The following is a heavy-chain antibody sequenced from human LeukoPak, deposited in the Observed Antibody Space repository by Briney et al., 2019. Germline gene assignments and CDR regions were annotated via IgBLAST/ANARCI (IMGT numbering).Heavy chain of an antibody. D-gene: IGHD1-7*01. V-gene: IGHV3-30*02. CDR3: ARDGELELPLDY. Sequence: GGSLRLSCAASGFTFSSYGMHWVRQAPGKGLEWVAFIRYDGSNKYYADSVKGRFTISRDNAKNSLYLQMNSLRAEDTAVYYCARDGELELPLDYWGQGTLVTVSS. CDR1: GFTFSSYG. CDR2: IRYDGSNK. J-gene: IGHJ4*02.